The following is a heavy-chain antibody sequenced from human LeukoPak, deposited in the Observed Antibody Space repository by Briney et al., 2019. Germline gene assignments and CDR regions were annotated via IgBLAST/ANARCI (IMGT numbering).Heavy chain of an antibody. J-gene: IGHJ4*02. D-gene: IGHD3-22*01. Sequence: GASVKVSCKASGYTFTSYGISWVRQAPGQGLEWMGWISAYNGNTNYAQKLQGRVTMTTDTSTSTAYMELRSLRSDDTAVYYCARAMLYYYDSSGYYKVDYWGQGTLVTVS. CDR1: GYTFTSYG. CDR3: ARAMLYYYDSSGYYKVDY. CDR2: ISAYNGNT. V-gene: IGHV1-18*01.